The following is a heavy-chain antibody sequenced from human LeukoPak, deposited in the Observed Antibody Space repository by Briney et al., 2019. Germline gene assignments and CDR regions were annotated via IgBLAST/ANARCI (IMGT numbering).Heavy chain of an antibody. CDR1: GGSFRGYY. CDR3: ASTERCSTTCPLDY. CDR2: INHSGST. J-gene: IGHJ4*02. V-gene: IGHV4-34*01. D-gene: IGHD2-2*01. Sequence: AETLSLTCAVYGGSFRGYYWSWIRQPPGKGLEWIGEINHSGSTNYNPSLKSRVTISLDTSMKKLSLKLNSVTAADTAVYYCASTERCSTTCPLDYWGQGTLVTVSS.